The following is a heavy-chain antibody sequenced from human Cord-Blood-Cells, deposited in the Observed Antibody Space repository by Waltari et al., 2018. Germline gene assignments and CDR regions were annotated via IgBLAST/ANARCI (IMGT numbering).Heavy chain of an antibody. Sequence: EVQLVESGGGLIQLGGSLRLSCAASGSPVSSNYMSWVRQAPGKGLEWVSVIYSGGSTYYADSVKGRFTISRDNSKNTLYLQMNSLRAEDTAVYYCATAPARGYSYFSDYWGQGTLVTVSS. CDR2: IYSGGST. V-gene: IGHV3-53*01. D-gene: IGHD5-18*01. CDR3: ATAPARGYSYFSDY. J-gene: IGHJ4*02. CDR1: GSPVSSNY.